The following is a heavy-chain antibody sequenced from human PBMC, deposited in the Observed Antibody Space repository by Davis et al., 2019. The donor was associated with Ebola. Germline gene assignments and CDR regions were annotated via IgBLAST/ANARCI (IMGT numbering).Heavy chain of an antibody. D-gene: IGHD1-26*01. V-gene: IGHV5-51*01. CDR2: IYPGDSDT. J-gene: IGHJ4*02. CDR1: GFTFTNYW. CDR3: ARQSSGQYYFDY. Sequence: GESLKISCKGSGFTFTNYWIGWVRQMPGKGLEWMGMIYPGDSDTRYSPSFQGQVTISADSSIDTSYLHWSSLKASDTAMYYCARQSSGQYYFDYWGQGTLVTVSS.